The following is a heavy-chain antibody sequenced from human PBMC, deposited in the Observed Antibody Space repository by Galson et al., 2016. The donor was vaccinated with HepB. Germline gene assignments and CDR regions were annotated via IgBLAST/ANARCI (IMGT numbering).Heavy chain of an antibody. CDR3: ARGEGYNRY. J-gene: IGHJ4*02. V-gene: IGHV4-59*08. CDR2: AFYSGIT. D-gene: IGHD5-24*01. CDR1: GVSISSYY. Sequence: SETLSLTCTVSGVSISSYYWSWFRQPPEKGLEWIGYAFYSGITNYNPSLKSRVTISIDTSKNQFSLKLSSVTAADTAVYYCARGEGYNRYWGQGTLVTVSP.